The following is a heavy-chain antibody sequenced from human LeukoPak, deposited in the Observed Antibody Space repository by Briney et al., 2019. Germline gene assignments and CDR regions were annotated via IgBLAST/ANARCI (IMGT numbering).Heavy chain of an antibody. D-gene: IGHD3-9*01. CDR3: AKHDILTGSFYGMDV. CDR1: GFTFSSYA. Sequence: PGGSLRLSCAASGFTFSSYAMHWVRQAPGKGLEYVSVISGSGGATYYADSVKGRFTISRDNSKNTLYLEMNSLRGEDTAEYYCAKHDILTGSFYGMDVWGQGTTVTVSS. CDR2: ISGSGGAT. J-gene: IGHJ6*02. V-gene: IGHV3-64*04.